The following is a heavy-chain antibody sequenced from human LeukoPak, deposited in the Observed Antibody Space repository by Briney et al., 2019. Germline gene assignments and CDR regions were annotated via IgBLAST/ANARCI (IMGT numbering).Heavy chain of an antibody. V-gene: IGHV1-2*04. CDR3: ASGYYDGEGYAFDI. CDR2: INPNSGGT. J-gene: IGHJ3*02. CDR1: GYTFTGYY. D-gene: IGHD3-3*01. Sequence: ASVKVSCKASGYTFTGYYMHWARQAPGQGLEWMGWINPNSGGTNYAQKFQGWVTMTRDTSISTAYMELSRLRSDDTAVYYCASGYYDGEGYAFDIWGQGTMVTVSS.